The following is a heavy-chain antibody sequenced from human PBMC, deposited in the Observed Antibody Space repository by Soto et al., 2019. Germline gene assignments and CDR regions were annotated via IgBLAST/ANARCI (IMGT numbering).Heavy chain of an antibody. CDR3: AREFPEFSILTYYYYYYMDV. J-gene: IGHJ6*03. CDR1: GYTFTSYG. CDR2: ISAYNGNT. D-gene: IGHD2-21*01. V-gene: IGHV1-18*01. Sequence: ASVKVSCKASGYTFTSYGISWVRQAPGQGLEWMGWISAYNGNTNYAQKLQGRVTMTTDTSTSTAYMELRSLRSDDTAVYYCAREFPEFSILTYYYYYYMDVWGKGTTVTVSS.